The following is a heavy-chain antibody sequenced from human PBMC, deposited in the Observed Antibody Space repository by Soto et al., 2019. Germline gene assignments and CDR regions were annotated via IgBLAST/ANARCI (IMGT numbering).Heavy chain of an antibody. J-gene: IGHJ4*02. D-gene: IGHD6-13*01. CDR3: ARAGQQLVRRRELLLLDY. V-gene: IGHV3-33*01. CDR1: GFTFSSYG. CDR2: IWYDGSNK. Sequence: QVQLVESGGGVVQPGRSLRLSCAASGFTFSSYGMHWVRQAPGKGLEWVAVIWYDGSNKYYADSVKGRFTISRDNSKNTLYLQMNSLRAEDTAVYYCARAGQQLVRRRELLLLDYWGQGTLVTVSS.